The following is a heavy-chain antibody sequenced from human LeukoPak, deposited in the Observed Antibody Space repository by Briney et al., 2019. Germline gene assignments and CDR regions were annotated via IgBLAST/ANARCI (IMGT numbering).Heavy chain of an antibody. D-gene: IGHD1-7*01. V-gene: IGHV3-7*04. Sequence: KPGGSLRLSCAASGFTFSSYWMSWVRQAPGKGLEWVANIKQDGSEKYYVDSVKGRFAISRDNAKNSLYLQMNSLRAEDTAVYYCARAFNYDPYYYYYMDVWGKGTTVTVSS. CDR3: ARAFNYDPYYYYYMDV. CDR1: GFTFSSYW. CDR2: IKQDGSEK. J-gene: IGHJ6*03.